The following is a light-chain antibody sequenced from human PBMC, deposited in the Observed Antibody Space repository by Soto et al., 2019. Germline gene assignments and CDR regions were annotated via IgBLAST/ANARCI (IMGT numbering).Light chain of an antibody. J-gene: IGKJ4*01. CDR3: QQYNDWPLT. V-gene: IGKV3-15*01. CDR2: GAS. CDR1: QSVSTN. Sequence: EIVMTQSPATLSVSPGERASLSCRASQSVSTNLAWYQQKPAQAPRLLIYGASTRSTGIPARFSGGGSGTGFTLTISSLQSADFAVYYCQQYNDWPLTFGGGTKVEIK.